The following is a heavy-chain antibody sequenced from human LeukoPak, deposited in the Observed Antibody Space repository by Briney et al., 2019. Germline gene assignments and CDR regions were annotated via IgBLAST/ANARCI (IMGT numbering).Heavy chain of an antibody. Sequence: GASVKVSCKASGGTFSSYAISWVRQAPGQGLEWMGWISAYNGNTNYAQKLQGRVTMTTDTSTSTAYMELRSLRSDDTAVYYCARDRLFFNWNYWLEGDLDYWGQGTLVTVSS. CDR3: ARDRLFFNWNYWLEGDLDY. CDR1: GGTFSSYA. D-gene: IGHD1-7*01. CDR2: ISAYNGNT. J-gene: IGHJ4*02. V-gene: IGHV1-18*01.